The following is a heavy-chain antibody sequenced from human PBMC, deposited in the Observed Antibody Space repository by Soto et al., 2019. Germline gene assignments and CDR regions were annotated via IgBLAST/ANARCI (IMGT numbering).Heavy chain of an antibody. J-gene: IGHJ5*02. V-gene: IGHV3-43*01. CDR1: GFTFDDYN. Sequence: GGSLRFSCAASGFTFDDYNMHWVRQAPGKGLEWVSLISRDGTNTNYAESVKGRFTISRDNSKNSLYLQMNSLRTEDTALYYCVKETYYYDVSSYYPLGSWGQGTLVTVSS. CDR2: ISRDGTNT. CDR3: VKETYYYDVSSYYPLGS. D-gene: IGHD3-22*01.